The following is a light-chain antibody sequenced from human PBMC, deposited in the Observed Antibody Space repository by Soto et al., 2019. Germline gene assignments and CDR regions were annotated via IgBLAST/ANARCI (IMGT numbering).Light chain of an antibody. V-gene: IGLV2-18*02. CDR3: SSYTSTSTHV. Sequence: QSALTQPPSVSGSPGQSVTISCTGTSTDFVGYNRVSWYQQPPGTAPKLMIYEVSNRPSGVSNRFSGSKSGNTASLTISGLLPEDEADYYCSSYTSTSTHVFGTGTKVTVL. J-gene: IGLJ1*01. CDR1: STDFVGYNR. CDR2: EVS.